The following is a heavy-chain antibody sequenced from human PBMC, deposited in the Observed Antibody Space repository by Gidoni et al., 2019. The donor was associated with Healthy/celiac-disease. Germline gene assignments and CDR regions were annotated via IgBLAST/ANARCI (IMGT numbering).Heavy chain of an antibody. CDR3: ARRQGSSSWSKYFQH. Sequence: QVQLQPWGAGLLKPSETLSLTCAVYGRSFSGYYWSWIRQPPGKGLEWIGEINHSGSTNYNPSLKSRVTISVDTSKNQFSLKLSSVTAADTAVYYCARRQGSSSWSKYFQHWGQGTLVTVSS. CDR2: INHSGST. D-gene: IGHD6-13*01. V-gene: IGHV4-34*01. J-gene: IGHJ1*01. CDR1: GRSFSGYY.